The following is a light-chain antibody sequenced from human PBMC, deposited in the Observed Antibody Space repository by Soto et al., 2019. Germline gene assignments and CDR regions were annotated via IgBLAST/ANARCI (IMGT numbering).Light chain of an antibody. V-gene: IGLV1-40*01. J-gene: IGLJ2*01. CDR2: GNT. CDR3: QSYDSSLSVVL. CDR1: SSNIGAGYD. Sequence: QSVLTQPPSVSGAPGQRVTISCTGSSSNIGAGYDVYWYQQLPGSAPKLLIYGNTDRPSGVSDRFSGSKSGTSASLAIAGLQAEDEADYYCQSYDSSLSVVLFGGGTKVTVL.